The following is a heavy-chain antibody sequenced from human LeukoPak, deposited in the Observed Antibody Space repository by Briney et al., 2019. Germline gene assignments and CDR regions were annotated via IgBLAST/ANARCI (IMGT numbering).Heavy chain of an antibody. CDR1: GYTFTTHY. D-gene: IGHD1-26*01. Sequence: GASVKVSCKASGYTFTTHYMHWVRQAPGQGLEWMGLINPSSTTTNYAQKFRGRVTMTRDLSTSTDYMELSSLRSDDTAVYFCARDNSVGDYAWWFDPWGQGTLVTVSS. CDR3: ARDNSVGDYAWWFDP. CDR2: INPSSTTT. V-gene: IGHV1-46*01. J-gene: IGHJ5*02.